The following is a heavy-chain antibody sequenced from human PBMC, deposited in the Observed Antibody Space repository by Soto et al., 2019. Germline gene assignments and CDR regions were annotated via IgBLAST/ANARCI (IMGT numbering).Heavy chain of an antibody. V-gene: IGHV1-18*01. Sequence: ASVKVSCKASRGTFSSYAISWVRQAPGQGLEWMGWISAYNGNTNYAQKLQGRVTMTTDTSTSTAYMELRSLRSDDTAVYYCARDELWFGELLSAFDIWGQGTMVTVSS. CDR2: ISAYNGNT. J-gene: IGHJ3*02. D-gene: IGHD3-10*01. CDR1: RGTFSSYA. CDR3: ARDELWFGELLSAFDI.